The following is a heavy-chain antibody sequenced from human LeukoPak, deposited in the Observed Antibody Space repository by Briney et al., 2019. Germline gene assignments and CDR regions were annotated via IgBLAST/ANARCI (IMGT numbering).Heavy chain of an antibody. Sequence: GGSLRLSCAASGFALSSHWMTWVRQVPGRGPEWVANVNRDGSETYYLDSVKGRFTISKDNAKNSLYLQMNSLRAEDTALYHCARNKGMDVWGQGTTVIVSS. CDR2: VNRDGSET. CDR1: GFALSSHW. V-gene: IGHV3-7*03. CDR3: ARNKGMDV. D-gene: IGHD3-10*01. J-gene: IGHJ6*02.